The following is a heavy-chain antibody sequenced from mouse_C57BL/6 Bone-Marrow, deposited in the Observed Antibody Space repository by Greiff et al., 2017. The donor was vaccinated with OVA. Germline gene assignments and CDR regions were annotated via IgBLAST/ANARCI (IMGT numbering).Heavy chain of an antibody. J-gene: IGHJ2*01. CDR2: IDPNSGGT. Sequence: QVQLKQPGAELVKPGASVKLSCKASGYTFTSYWMHWVKQRPGRGLEWIGRIDPNSGGTKYNEKFKSKATLTVDKPSSTAYMQLSSLTSEDSAVYYCARGSYYYGSYYFDYWGQGTTLTVSS. V-gene: IGHV1-72*01. CDR1: GYTFTSYW. D-gene: IGHD1-1*01. CDR3: ARGSYYYGSYYFDY.